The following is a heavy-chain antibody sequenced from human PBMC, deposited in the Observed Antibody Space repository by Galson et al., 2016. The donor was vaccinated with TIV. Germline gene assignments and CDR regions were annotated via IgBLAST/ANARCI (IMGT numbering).Heavy chain of an antibody. J-gene: IGHJ3*01. CDR2: IYYSGSV. D-gene: IGHD6-13*01. V-gene: IGHV4-59*08. Sequence: SETLSLTCTVSGGSISSYSWSWIRQPPGKGLEWIGYIYYSGSVNYDPSLRSRVTISVDTSKNQFSLKLISVTAADTAVYYCARHPEDSSGWYLSRNAFEFWGQATMVTISS. CDR1: GGSISSYS. CDR3: ARHPEDSSGWYLSRNAFEF.